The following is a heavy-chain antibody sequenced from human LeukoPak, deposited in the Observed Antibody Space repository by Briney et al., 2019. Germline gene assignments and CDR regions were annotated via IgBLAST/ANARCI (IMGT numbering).Heavy chain of an antibody. CDR1: GGSISSYC. D-gene: IGHD5-24*01. V-gene: IGHV4-59*01. CDR2: VCHTGIS. Sequence: SETLSLTCTVSGGSISSYCWSXLXQSXGTXLQWIGHVCHTGISNSNPSFKGRVTISVDMSKNQFSLRLSSVTAADTAVYYCARDRDGYNYIDSWGQGTLVTVSS. J-gene: IGHJ4*02. CDR3: ARDRDGYNYIDS.